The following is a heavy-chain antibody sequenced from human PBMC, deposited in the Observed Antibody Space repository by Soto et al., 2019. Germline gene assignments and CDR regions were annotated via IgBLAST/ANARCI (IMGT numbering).Heavy chain of an antibody. CDR1: GGSISSGGYY. J-gene: IGHJ3*02. CDR2: IYYSGST. CDR3: ASVGTKDAFDI. D-gene: IGHD1-7*01. V-gene: IGHV4-31*03. Sequence: QVQLQESGPGLVKPSQTLSLTCTVSGGSISSGGYYWRWIRQHPGKGLEWIGYIYYSGSTYYNPPLTSRVTTSVDTSKHQFSLMLSSVTAADTAVYYCASVGTKDAFDIWGQGTMVTVSS.